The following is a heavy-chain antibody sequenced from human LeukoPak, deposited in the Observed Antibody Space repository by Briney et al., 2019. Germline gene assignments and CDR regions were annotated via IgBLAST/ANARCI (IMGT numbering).Heavy chain of an antibody. J-gene: IGHJ5*02. CDR3: AREGYYGLGSYYRANWFDP. CDR1: GFTVSSNY. D-gene: IGHD3-10*01. Sequence: GGSLRLSCAASGFTVSSNYMSWVRQAPGKGLEWVSVIYSGGSTYYADSVKGRFTISRDNSKNTLYLQMNSLRAEDTAVYYCAREGYYGLGSYYRANWFDPWGQGTLVTVSS. V-gene: IGHV3-53*01. CDR2: IYSGGST.